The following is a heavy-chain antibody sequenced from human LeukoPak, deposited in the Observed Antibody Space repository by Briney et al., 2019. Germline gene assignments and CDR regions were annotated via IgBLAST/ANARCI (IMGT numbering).Heavy chain of an antibody. D-gene: IGHD6-19*01. CDR2: INWNGGHI. J-gene: IGHJ4*02. CDR3: ARDKVGGSMAGSNFDY. V-gene: IGHV3-20*04. Sequence: GGSLRLSCAGSGFIFDDYGMTWVRQAPGKGLEWVSGINWNGGHIRYVDSVKGRFTISGDNAKNSLFLQMNSLRGEDTAVYYCARDKVGGSMAGSNFDYWGQGTLVTVSS. CDR1: GFIFDDYG.